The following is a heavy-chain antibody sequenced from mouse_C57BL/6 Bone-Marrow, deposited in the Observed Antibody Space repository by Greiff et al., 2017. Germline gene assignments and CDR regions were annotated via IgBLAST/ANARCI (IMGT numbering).Heavy chain of an antibody. CDR3: ARRTTVISDWYFDV. V-gene: IGHV1-64*01. CDR1: GYTFTSYW. J-gene: IGHJ1*03. D-gene: IGHD1-1*01. Sequence: VKLQQPGAELVKPGASVKLSCKASGYTFTSYWMHWVKQRPGQGLEWIGMIYPNSGSTNYNEKFKSKATLTVDKSSSTAYMQLSSLTSEDSAVYYCARRTTVISDWYFDVWGTGTTVTVSS. CDR2: IYPNSGST.